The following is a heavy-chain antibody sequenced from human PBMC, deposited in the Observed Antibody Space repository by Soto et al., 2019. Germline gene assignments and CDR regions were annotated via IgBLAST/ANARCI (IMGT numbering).Heavy chain of an antibody. CDR1: GFTFSSYA. CDR3: ANQGIAVADQPGPTGSDY. Sequence: PGGSLRLSCAASGFTFSSYAMSWVRQAPGKGLEWVSAISGSGGSTYYADSVKGRFTISRDNSKNTLYLQMNSLRAEDTAVYYCANQGIAVADQPGPTGSDYWGQGTLVTVSS. CDR2: ISGSGGST. J-gene: IGHJ4*02. D-gene: IGHD6-19*01. V-gene: IGHV3-23*01.